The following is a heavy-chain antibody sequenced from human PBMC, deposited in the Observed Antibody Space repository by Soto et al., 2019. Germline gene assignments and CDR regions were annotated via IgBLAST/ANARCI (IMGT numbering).Heavy chain of an antibody. CDR2: IDPSDSYT. D-gene: IGHD2-2*01. Sequence: GESLKISCKGSGYSFTSYWISWVRQMPGKGLEWMGRIDPSDSYTNYSPSFQGHVTISADKSISTAYLQWSSLKASDTAMYYCARGGGYCSSTSCHGGFYYYYYGMDVWGQGTTVTVSS. CDR3: ARGGGYCSSTSCHGGFYYYYYGMDV. CDR1: GYSFTSYW. J-gene: IGHJ6*02. V-gene: IGHV5-10-1*01.